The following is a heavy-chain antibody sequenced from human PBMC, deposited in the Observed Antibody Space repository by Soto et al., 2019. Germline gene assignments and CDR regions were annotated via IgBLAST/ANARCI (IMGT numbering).Heavy chain of an antibody. V-gene: IGHV3-23*01. CDR2: ISGDGVSK. J-gene: IGHJ4*02. Sequence: VKLLESGGGLVKPGGSLRLSCAASGISFSDNAMSWVRQAPGKGLEWISAISGDGVSKLYADSVRGRFTISRDNAANTLYLQMSSLSTEDTALYYCAKKDRLYGVAVAFDSWGQGTLVTVSS. D-gene: IGHD6-19*01. CDR1: GISFSDNA. CDR3: AKKDRLYGVAVAFDS.